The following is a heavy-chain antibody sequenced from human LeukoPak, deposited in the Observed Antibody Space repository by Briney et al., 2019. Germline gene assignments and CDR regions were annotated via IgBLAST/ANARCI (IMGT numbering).Heavy chain of an antibody. CDR1: GYTFTSYG. Sequence: AASVKVSCKASGYTFTSYGISWVRQAPGQGLEWMGWISAYNGNTNYAQKLQGRVTMTTDTSTSTAYMELRSLRSDDTAVYYCASTGGGNSLSWFDPWGQGTLVTVSS. J-gene: IGHJ5*02. CDR2: ISAYNGNT. D-gene: IGHD4-23*01. V-gene: IGHV1-18*01. CDR3: ASTGGGNSLSWFDP.